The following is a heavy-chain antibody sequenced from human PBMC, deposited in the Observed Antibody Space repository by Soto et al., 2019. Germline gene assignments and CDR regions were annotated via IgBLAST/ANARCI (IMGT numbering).Heavy chain of an antibody. D-gene: IGHD4-4*01. CDR2: IGSSGGNT. CDR3: AKMASDYIRSLDS. J-gene: IGHJ4*02. CDR1: GFTFDAYA. V-gene: IGHV3-23*01. Sequence: PRGSLRLSCSASGFTFDAYAMSWVRQAPGKGLEWVSSIGSSGGNTYYAAAVRGRFTISRDNARNTVDLQINTLRAEDTAVYFCAKMASDYIRSLDSRGKGTLGTVSS.